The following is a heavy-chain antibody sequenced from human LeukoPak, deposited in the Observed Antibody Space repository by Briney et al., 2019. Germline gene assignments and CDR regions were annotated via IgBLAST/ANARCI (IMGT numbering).Heavy chain of an antibody. CDR2: IYTSGST. Sequence: SETLSLTCTVSGGSISSYYWSWIRQPAGKGLEWIGRIYTSGSTNYNPSLNSRVTMSVDTSKNQFSLNLSSVTAADTAVYYCARSGWTMRPFDIWGQGTMVTVSS. J-gene: IGHJ3*02. V-gene: IGHV4-4*07. D-gene: IGHD3-22*01. CDR3: ARSGWTMRPFDI. CDR1: GGSISSYY.